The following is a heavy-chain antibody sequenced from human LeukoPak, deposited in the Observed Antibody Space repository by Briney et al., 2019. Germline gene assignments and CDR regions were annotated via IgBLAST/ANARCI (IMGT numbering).Heavy chain of an antibody. V-gene: IGHV3-33*01. Sequence: TGGSLRLSCAASGFTFSSHGMHWVRQAPGKGLEWVAVIWYDGGKEYYADSVKGRFTISRDNSNNTLYLQMNSLRAEDTAVYYCARNKWELLYCYGMDVWGQGTTVTVSS. CDR1: GFTFSSHG. CDR3: ARNKWELLYCYGMDV. CDR2: IWYDGGKE. J-gene: IGHJ6*02. D-gene: IGHD1-26*01.